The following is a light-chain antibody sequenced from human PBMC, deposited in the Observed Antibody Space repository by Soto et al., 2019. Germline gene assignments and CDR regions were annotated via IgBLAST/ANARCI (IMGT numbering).Light chain of an antibody. CDR2: EVS. J-gene: IGLJ1*01. V-gene: IGLV2-23*02. CDR1: SSDVGSYNL. Sequence: QSVLTQPTSVSEFPGQSITISCTGTSSDVGSYNLVSWYQQHPGKAPKLMIYEVSKRPSGASNRFSGSKSGNTASLTISGLQAEDEADYYCCSYAGSSTYVFGTGTKVTVL. CDR3: CSYAGSSTYV.